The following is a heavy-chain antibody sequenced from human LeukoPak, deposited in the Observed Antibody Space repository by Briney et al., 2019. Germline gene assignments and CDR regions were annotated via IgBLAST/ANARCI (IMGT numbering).Heavy chain of an antibody. CDR3: ARQRIVGATTPFDY. Sequence: SETLSLTCAVYGGSFSGYYWSWIRQPPGKGLEWIGEINHSGSANYNPSLKSRVTVSVDTSKNQFSLKVSSVIAADTAVYYCARQRIVGATTPFDYWGQGTLVTVSS. V-gene: IGHV4-34*01. J-gene: IGHJ4*02. CDR1: GGSFSGYY. D-gene: IGHD1-26*01. CDR2: INHSGSA.